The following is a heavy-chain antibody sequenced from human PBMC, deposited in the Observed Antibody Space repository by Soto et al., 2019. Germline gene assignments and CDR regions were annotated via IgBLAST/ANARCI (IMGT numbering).Heavy chain of an antibody. Sequence: QVQLQESGPGLVKASQTLSLTCTVSGGSISSCGYYWSWIRQHPGKGLEWIGYIYDSGSTYYSPSLKRRLSISGDTSKNQLSLTLTSVTAADTAVYYCARGEVRTTFRHWGQGTLVTVSS. CDR1: GGSISSCGYY. D-gene: IGHD3-10*01. CDR3: ARGEVRTTFRH. CDR2: IYDSGST. V-gene: IGHV4-31*03. J-gene: IGHJ4*02.